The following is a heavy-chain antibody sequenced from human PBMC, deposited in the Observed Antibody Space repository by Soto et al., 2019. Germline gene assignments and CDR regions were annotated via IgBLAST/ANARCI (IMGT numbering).Heavy chain of an antibody. V-gene: IGHV1-69*13. CDR2: IIPMFGTA. Sequence: ASVKVSCKASGGTFSDYGISWVRQAPGQGLEWMGGIIPMFGTANYAQKFQGRITITADESTSTAYMELSSLRSEDTAVYYCAREGGGLPLFDYWGQGTLVTVSS. CDR1: GGTFSDYG. D-gene: IGHD3-16*01. CDR3: AREGGGLPLFDY. J-gene: IGHJ4*02.